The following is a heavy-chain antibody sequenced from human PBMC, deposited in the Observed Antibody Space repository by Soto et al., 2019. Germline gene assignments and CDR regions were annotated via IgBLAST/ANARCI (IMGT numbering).Heavy chain of an antibody. CDR1: GGSISSSSYY. CDR3: ARKARYNWNDELSWFDP. Sequence: SETLSLTCTVSGGSISSSSYYWGWIRQPPGKGLEWIGSIYYSGSTYYNPSLKSRVTISVDTSKNQFSLKLSSVTAADTAVYYCARKARYNWNDELSWFDPWGQGTLVTVSS. D-gene: IGHD1-1*01. V-gene: IGHV4-39*01. CDR2: IYYSGST. J-gene: IGHJ5*02.